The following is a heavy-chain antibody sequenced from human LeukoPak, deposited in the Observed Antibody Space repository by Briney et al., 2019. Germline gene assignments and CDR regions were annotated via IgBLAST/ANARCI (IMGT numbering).Heavy chain of an antibody. Sequence: SQTLSLTCAISGDSVSSNSAAWNWIRQSPSRGLEWLGRTYYRSKWYNDYAVSVKSRITINPDTSKNQFSLQPNSVTPEDTAVYYCARSNVLYGSGSYCFDYWGQGTLVTVSS. CDR2: TYYRSKWYN. CDR1: GDSVSSNSAA. D-gene: IGHD3-10*01. V-gene: IGHV6-1*01. J-gene: IGHJ4*02. CDR3: ARSNVLYGSGSYCFDY.